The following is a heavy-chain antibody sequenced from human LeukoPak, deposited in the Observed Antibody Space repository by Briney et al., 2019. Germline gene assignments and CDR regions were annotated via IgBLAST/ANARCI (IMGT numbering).Heavy chain of an antibody. Sequence: GGSLRLSCAASGFTFSSYAMSWVRQAPGKGLEWVTVISYEGRNIFYADSVTGRFIISRDNSKNTLYLQMNSLRDEDTAVYYCAKDRSMTGNNDAFDIWGQGTMVTVSS. J-gene: IGHJ3*02. CDR1: GFTFSSYA. CDR3: AKDRSMTGNNDAFDI. V-gene: IGHV3-30*18. D-gene: IGHD1-20*01. CDR2: ISYEGRNI.